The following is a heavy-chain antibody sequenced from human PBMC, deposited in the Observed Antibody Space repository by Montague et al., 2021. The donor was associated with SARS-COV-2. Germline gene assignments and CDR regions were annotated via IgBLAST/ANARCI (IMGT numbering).Heavy chain of an antibody. J-gene: IGHJ3*01. CDR3: ARRRDRSTVVSPAVFDL. CDR2: ICYGGXT. D-gene: IGHD4-23*01. V-gene: IGHV4-39*01. Sequence: SETLSLTCSVSSGSVSSRSYCWAWIRQSPGTGLEWIGNICYGGXTXYXXXXRXRVVMSAETSKSQFSLKLYSVTAADTSIYYCARRRDRSTVVSPAVFDLWGQGKMVIVSS. CDR1: SGSVSSRSYC.